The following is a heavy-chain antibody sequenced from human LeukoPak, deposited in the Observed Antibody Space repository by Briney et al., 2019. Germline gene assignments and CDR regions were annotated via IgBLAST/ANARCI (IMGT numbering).Heavy chain of an antibody. D-gene: IGHD6-19*01. J-gene: IGHJ4*02. CDR3: AREEQWLAKFDY. V-gene: IGHV3-53*01. Sequence: GGSLRLSCAASGFTVSSNYMTWVRQAPGKGLEWVSVIYSGGSTYYADSVKGRFTISRDNAKNSLYLQMNSLRAEDTAVYYCAREEQWLAKFDYWGQGTPVTVSS. CDR1: GFTVSSNY. CDR2: IYSGGST.